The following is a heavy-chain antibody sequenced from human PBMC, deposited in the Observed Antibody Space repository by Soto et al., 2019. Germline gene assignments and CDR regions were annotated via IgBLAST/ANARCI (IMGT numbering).Heavy chain of an antibody. CDR1: GGSVSSGSYY. J-gene: IGHJ4*02. Sequence: SSETLSLTCTVSGGSVSSGSYYWSWIRQPPGKGLEWIGYIYYSGSTNYNPSLKSRVTISVDTSMNQFSLKLSSVTAADTAVYYCARRVVVTATVDYWGQGTLVTVSS. CDR2: IYYSGST. D-gene: IGHD2-21*02. CDR3: ARRVVVTATVDY. V-gene: IGHV4-61*01.